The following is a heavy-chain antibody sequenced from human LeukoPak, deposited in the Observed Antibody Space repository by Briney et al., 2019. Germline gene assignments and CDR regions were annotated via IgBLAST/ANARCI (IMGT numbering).Heavy chain of an antibody. CDR2: RYHSGGS. Sequence: SGTLSLTCAVSGASIRNNHWCTWVRQPPGKGLEWIGERYHSGGSNYNPSLKSRVTISVDRSKNQFSLKLSSVTAADTAVYYCARLPRSYGSLRSFDYWGQGTLVTVSS. V-gene: IGHV4-4*02. CDR3: ARLPRSYGSLRSFDY. CDR1: GASIRNNHW. J-gene: IGHJ4*02. D-gene: IGHD5-18*01.